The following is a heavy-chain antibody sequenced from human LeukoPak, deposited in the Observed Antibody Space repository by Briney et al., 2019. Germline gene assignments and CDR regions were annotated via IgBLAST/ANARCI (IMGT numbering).Heavy chain of an antibody. V-gene: IGHV4-39*01. CDR2: IYYSGST. CDR1: GGSISSTTSY. CDR3: ARHGSTDYFDY. D-gene: IGHD2-2*03. J-gene: IGHJ4*02. Sequence: KPSETLSLTCAVSGGSISSTTSYWGWIRQPPGKGLEWIGRIYYSGSTFYNPSLKSRVTISVDTSKNQLALRLSAVTAADTAVYYCARHGSTDYFDYWGQGTLVIVSS.